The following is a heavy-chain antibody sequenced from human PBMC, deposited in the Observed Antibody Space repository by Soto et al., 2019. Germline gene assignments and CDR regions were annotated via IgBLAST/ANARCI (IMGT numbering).Heavy chain of an antibody. J-gene: IGHJ6*02. Sequence: SETLSLTCAVSGGSISSSNWWSWVRQPPGKGLEWIGEIYHSGSTNYNPSLKSRVTISVDKSKNQFSLKLSSVTAADTAVYYCARVGRGYCSGGSCYRSYYYGMDVWGQGTTVTVSS. V-gene: IGHV4-4*02. D-gene: IGHD2-15*01. CDR1: GGSISSSNW. CDR3: ARVGRGYCSGGSCYRSYYYGMDV. CDR2: IYHSGST.